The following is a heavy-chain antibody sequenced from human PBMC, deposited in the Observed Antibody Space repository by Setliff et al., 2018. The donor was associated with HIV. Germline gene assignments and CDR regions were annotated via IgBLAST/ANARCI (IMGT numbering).Heavy chain of an antibody. CDR3: ARLAGTTYPYYFGY. J-gene: IGHJ4*02. D-gene: IGHD1-7*01. CDR2: LNQDGSEK. V-gene: IGHV3-7*03. Sequence: GGSLRLSCAASGFTFSSYTMSWVRQAPGKGLEWVANLNQDGSEKYYVDSVKGRFTISRDNAKNTVYLQMNSLTAEDTAVYYCARLAGTTYPYYFGYWGQGTLVTVSS. CDR1: GFTFSSYT.